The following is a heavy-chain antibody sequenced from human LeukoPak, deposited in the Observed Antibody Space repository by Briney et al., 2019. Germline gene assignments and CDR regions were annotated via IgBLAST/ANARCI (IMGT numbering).Heavy chain of an antibody. D-gene: IGHD3-10*01. CDR2: INSDGSST. V-gene: IGHV3-74*01. CDR1: GFTFSAYW. J-gene: IGHJ4*02. CDR3: AKDWIYDAGSYLGDKYFDY. Sequence: PGGSLRLSCAASGFTFSAYWMHWVRHAPGKGLVWVSRINSDGSSTSYADAVKGRLTISRDNSKNTVYLQMNSLRDEDTAVYYCAKDWIYDAGSYLGDKYFDYWGQGTLVTVSS.